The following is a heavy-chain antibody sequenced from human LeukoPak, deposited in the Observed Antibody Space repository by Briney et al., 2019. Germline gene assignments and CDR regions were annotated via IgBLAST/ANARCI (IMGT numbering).Heavy chain of an antibody. J-gene: IGHJ4*02. CDR1: DDSISSGTYY. D-gene: IGHD4-11*01. CDR2: ISSTGST. Sequence: SETLSLTCTVSDDSISSGTYYWTWIRQPAGRGLEWIGRISSTGSTNYNPSLKSRVTISIDPSKNQFSLRLKSVTAADTAMYYCARLYDYSKLNYFDSWGQGTLVTVSS. V-gene: IGHV4-61*02. CDR3: ARLYDYSKLNYFDS.